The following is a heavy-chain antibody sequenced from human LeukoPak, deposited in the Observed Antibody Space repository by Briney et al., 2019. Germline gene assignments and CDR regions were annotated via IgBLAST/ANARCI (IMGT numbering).Heavy chain of an antibody. D-gene: IGHD3-16*02. J-gene: IGHJ5*02. CDR2: INHSGST. CDR1: GGSFSGYY. V-gene: IGHV4-34*01. CDR3: ARGPKGDYVWGSYRPSRWFDP. Sequence: SETLSLTCAVYGGSFSGYYWSWIRQPPGKGLEWIGEINHSGSTNYNPSIKSRVTISVDTSKNQFSLKLSSVTAADTAVYYCARGPKGDYVWGSYRPSRWFDPWGQGTLVTVSS.